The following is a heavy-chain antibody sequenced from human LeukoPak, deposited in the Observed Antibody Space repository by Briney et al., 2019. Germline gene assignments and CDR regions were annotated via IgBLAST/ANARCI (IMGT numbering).Heavy chain of an antibody. D-gene: IGHD2-21*02. Sequence: GGSLRLSCAASGFTFSGYGMHWVRQAPGKGLEWVAVILYDGSHKYYADSVKGRFTISRDSSKNTLYLQMNSLRAEDTAVYYCAKDSCGGDCYSFDYWGQGTLVTVSS. V-gene: IGHV3-30*18. CDR3: AKDSCGGDCYSFDY. J-gene: IGHJ4*02. CDR1: GFTFSGYG. CDR2: ILYDGSHK.